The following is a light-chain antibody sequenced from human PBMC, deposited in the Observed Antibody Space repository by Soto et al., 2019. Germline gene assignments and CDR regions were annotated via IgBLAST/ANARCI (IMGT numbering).Light chain of an antibody. CDR1: SSNIGNNY. J-gene: IGLJ3*02. V-gene: IGLV1-51*01. CDR2: DNN. CDR3: GTWDSSLSAGV. Sequence: QSVLTQPPSVSAAPGQKVTISCSGSSSNIGNNYVSWYQQVPGTAPKLLIYDNNKRPSGIPDRFSGSKSGTSATLGITGLQTGDEAGYYCGTWDSSLSAGVFGGGTKLTVL.